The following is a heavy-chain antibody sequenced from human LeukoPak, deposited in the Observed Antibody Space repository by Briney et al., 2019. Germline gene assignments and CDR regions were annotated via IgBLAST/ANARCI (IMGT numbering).Heavy chain of an antibody. J-gene: IGHJ5*02. Sequence: GGSLRLSCAASGFTFNTYAMHWVRQATGKGLERVAVISHDGRNKYYADSVKGRFTISRDNSKNTLYLQMNSLRPEDTALYYCARDGYQSSGTYCDHWGQGTLVTVSS. CDR1: GFTFNTYA. D-gene: IGHD3-10*01. CDR3: ARDGYQSSGTYCDH. CDR2: ISHDGRNK. V-gene: IGHV3-30*04.